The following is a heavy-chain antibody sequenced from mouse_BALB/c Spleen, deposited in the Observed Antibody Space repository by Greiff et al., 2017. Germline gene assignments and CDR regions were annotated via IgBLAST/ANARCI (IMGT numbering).Heavy chain of an antibody. Sequence: EVKLLESGAELVKPGASVKLSCTASGFNIKDTYMHWVKQRPEQGLEWIGRIDPANGNTKYDPKFQGKATITADTSSNTAYLQLSSLTSEDTAVYYCSFYGNYAWFAYWGQGTLVTVSA. D-gene: IGHD2-1*01. V-gene: IGHV14-3*02. J-gene: IGHJ3*01. CDR2: IDPANGNT. CDR3: SFYGNYAWFAY. CDR1: GFNIKDTY.